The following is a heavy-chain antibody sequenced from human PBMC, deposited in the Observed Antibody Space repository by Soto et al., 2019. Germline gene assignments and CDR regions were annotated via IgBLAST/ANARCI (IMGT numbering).Heavy chain of an antibody. D-gene: IGHD2-2*01. Sequence: EVQLVESGGGLVQPGGSLRLSCAASGFTLSGYAMNWVRQAPGKGLEWVAYISSSSANIHYADSVKGRFTISRDNAKNSLLLQMNSLRDQDAAVEYCARDPPYASNLYHHFDYWGQGTLVTVSS. V-gene: IGHV3-48*02. CDR2: ISSSSANI. CDR3: ARDPPYASNLYHHFDY. CDR1: GFTLSGYA. J-gene: IGHJ4*02.